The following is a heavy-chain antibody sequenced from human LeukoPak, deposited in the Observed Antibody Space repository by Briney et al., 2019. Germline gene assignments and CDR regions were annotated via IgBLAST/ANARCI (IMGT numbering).Heavy chain of an antibody. CDR1: GFTFSSYP. J-gene: IGHJ4*02. Sequence: QPGGSLRLSCAGSGFTFSSYPMSWVRQAPAKGLQWVSAISGGGGSTYYADSVKGRFTISRDNSKNTLYLQMNSLRAEDTAVYYCAKFGVGGYYYDSSGYPDYWGQGTLVTVSS. D-gene: IGHD3-22*01. V-gene: IGHV3-23*01. CDR2: ISGGGGST. CDR3: AKFGVGGYYYDSSGYPDY.